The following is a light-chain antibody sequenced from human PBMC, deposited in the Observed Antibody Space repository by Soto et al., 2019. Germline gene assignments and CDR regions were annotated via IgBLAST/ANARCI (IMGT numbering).Light chain of an antibody. CDR2: DSS. J-gene: IGKJ4*02. Sequence: ETVLTQSPATLSLSPGERATLSCRASQSVSSYLAWYQQKPGQAPRPLIYDSSDRARGIPARFSGSGSGTDFTLTISILEPEDFAVYYCQQRSNWPPLTFGGGSKVDI. CDR3: QQRSNWPPLT. CDR1: QSVSSY. V-gene: IGKV3-11*01.